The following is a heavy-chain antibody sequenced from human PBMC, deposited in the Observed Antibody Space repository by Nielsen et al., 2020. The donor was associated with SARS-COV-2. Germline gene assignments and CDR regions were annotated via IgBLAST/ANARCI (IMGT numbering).Heavy chain of an antibody. Sequence: ASVKVSCKASGYTFIYSAIHWVRQAPGQGLEWMGWINAGNGNTKYAQKFQGRVTITRDTAANTAYMELTSLMFEDAAMYYCARDAAGARKYFGYWGQGTEVTVSS. D-gene: IGHD1-1*01. CDR3: ARDAAGARKYFGY. CDR2: INAGNGNT. CDR1: GYTFIYSA. V-gene: IGHV1-3*01. J-gene: IGHJ4*02.